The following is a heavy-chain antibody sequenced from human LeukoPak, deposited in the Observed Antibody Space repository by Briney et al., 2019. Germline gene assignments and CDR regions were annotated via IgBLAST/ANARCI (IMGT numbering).Heavy chain of an antibody. CDR1: GYTFTSYY. J-gene: IGHJ4*02. CDR3: ARDGVPYYDSSGYHFDY. D-gene: IGHD3-22*01. V-gene: IGHV1-46*01. Sequence: ASVKVSCKASGYTFTSYYMHWVRQAPGQGLEWMGIINPSGGSTSYAQNFQGRVTMTRDTSTSTVYMELSSLRSEDTAVYYCARDGVPYYDSSGYHFDYWGQGTLVTVSS. CDR2: INPSGGST.